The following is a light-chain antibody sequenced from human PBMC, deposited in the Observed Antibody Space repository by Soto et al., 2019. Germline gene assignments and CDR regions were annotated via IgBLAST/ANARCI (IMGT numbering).Light chain of an antibody. CDR1: QSVSSN. CDR2: GAS. J-gene: IGKJ4*01. Sequence: EIVMTQSPATLSVSPGERATLYCRASQSVSSNLAWYQQKPGQAPRLLIYGASTRDTSIPARFSGSGSGTEFTLTISSLQYAAFAVYYCQQYINWPLTFGGGTTVAIK. V-gene: IGKV3-15*01. CDR3: QQYINWPLT.